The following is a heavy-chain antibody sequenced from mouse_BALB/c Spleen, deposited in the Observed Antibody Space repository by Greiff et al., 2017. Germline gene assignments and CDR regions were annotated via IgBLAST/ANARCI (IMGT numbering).Heavy chain of an antibody. CDR1: GYSFTSYW. V-gene: IGHV1S126*01. CDR3: ARLGDGNQGWFAY. Sequence: QVQLQQSGPQLVRPGASVKISCKASGYSFTSYWMHWVKQRPGQGLEWIGMIDPSDSETRLNQKFKDKATLTVDKSSSTAYMQLSSPTPEDSAVYYCARLGDGNQGWFAYWGQGTLVTVSA. J-gene: IGHJ3*01. CDR2: IDPSDSET. D-gene: IGHD2-1*01.